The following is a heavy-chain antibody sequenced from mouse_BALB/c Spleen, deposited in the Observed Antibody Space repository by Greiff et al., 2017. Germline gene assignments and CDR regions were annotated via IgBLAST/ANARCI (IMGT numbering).Heavy chain of an antibody. CDR3: ARDRITTGDFAMDC. CDR1: GFTFSSYS. Sequence: EVLLVVSGGGLVKPGGSLKLSCSASGFTFSSYSMSWVCQSPEKRLAWVAEISSGGSYTYYPDTVTGRFTISRDNAKNTLYLEMSSLRSEDTAMYSCARDRITTGDFAMDCWGQGTSVTVSP. D-gene: IGHD2-12*01. CDR2: ISSGGSYT. J-gene: IGHJ4*01. V-gene: IGHV5-9-4*01.